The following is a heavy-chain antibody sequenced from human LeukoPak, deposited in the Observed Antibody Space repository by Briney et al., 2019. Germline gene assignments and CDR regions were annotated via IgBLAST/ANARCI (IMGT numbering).Heavy chain of an antibody. CDR3: ARFTKDSSSSSGYYFDY. Sequence: SETLSLTCTVSGVSVTSYYWSWLRQPAGKGLEWIERIYTSGSTSYNPSLRSRLTMSVDTSKNQFSLNLSSVTAADTAVYYCARFTKDSSSSSGYYFDYWGQGTLVTVSS. V-gene: IGHV4-4*07. J-gene: IGHJ4*02. D-gene: IGHD6-13*01. CDR1: GVSVTSYY. CDR2: IYTSGST.